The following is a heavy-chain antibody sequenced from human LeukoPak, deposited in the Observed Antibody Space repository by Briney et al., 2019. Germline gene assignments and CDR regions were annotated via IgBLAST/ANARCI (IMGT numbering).Heavy chain of an antibody. V-gene: IGHV3-21*01. J-gene: IGHJ4*02. CDR3: ARVGSVVVGFDY. CDR1: GFTFSSYS. CDR2: ISSSSSYI. Sequence: PGGSLRLSCAASGFTFSSYSMNWVRQAPGKGLEWVSSISSSSSYIYYADSVKGRFTISRDNAKNSLYLQMNSLRAEDTAVYYCARVGSVVVGFDYWGQGTLVTVSS. D-gene: IGHD3-22*01.